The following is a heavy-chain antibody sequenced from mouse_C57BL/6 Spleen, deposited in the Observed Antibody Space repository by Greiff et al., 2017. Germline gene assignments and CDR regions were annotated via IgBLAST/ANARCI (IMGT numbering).Heavy chain of an antibody. Sequence: EVKLVQPGGGLVKPGGSLKLSCAASGFTFSDYGMHWVRQAPEQGLEWVAYISRGSSPIYYTDTVKGRFTISRDNANNTLFLQMTSLRSEDTAMYYCARELFAYWGQGTLVTVSA. CDR3: ARELFAY. CDR2: ISRGSSPI. CDR1: GFTFSDYG. J-gene: IGHJ3*01. V-gene: IGHV5-17*01.